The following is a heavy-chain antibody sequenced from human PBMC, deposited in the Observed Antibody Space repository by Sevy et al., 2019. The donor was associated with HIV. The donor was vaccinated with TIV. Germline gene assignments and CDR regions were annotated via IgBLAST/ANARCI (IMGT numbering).Heavy chain of an antibody. J-gene: IGHJ4*02. CDR2: ISYDGNK. CDR1: GFNFNTYG. CDR3: ARAGRLRLGELSSGPDY. D-gene: IGHD3-16*02. V-gene: IGHV3-30*03. Sequence: GGSLRLSCTASGFNFNTYGMHWVRQAPGKGLEWLAIISYDGNKYYADSVEGRFTIYRDNSGKTLYLQMNSLRTEDTAVFHCARAGRLRLGELSSGPDYWGPGTLVTVSS.